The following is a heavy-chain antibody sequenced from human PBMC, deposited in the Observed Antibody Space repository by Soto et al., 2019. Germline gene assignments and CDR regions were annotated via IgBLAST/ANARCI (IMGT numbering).Heavy chain of an antibody. Sequence: SETLSLTCAVYGGSFSGYYWSWIRQPPGKGLEWIGEINHSGSTNYNPSLKSRVTISVDTSKNQFSLKLSSVTAADTAVYYCGRIRRITFFGVVITGPRRHYYYMDVGGKGTTDPVSS. CDR1: GGSFSGYY. CDR2: INHSGST. J-gene: IGHJ6*03. V-gene: IGHV4-34*01. D-gene: IGHD3-3*01. CDR3: GRIRRITFFGVVITGPRRHYYYMDV.